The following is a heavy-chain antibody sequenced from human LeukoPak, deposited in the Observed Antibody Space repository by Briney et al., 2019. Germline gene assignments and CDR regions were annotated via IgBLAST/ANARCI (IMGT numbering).Heavy chain of an antibody. J-gene: IGHJ4*02. Sequence: PGGSLRLSCATSGFIFSGYYMSWIRQAPGKGLEWVSYISGSGNDISYADSVKGRFTISRDNAKGSLYLQMNSLRAADTAVYYCGTHAGRTGSDDWRQGTLVTVSS. D-gene: IGHD3/OR15-3a*01. CDR1: GFIFSGYY. CDR2: ISGSGNDI. V-gene: IGHV3-11*01. CDR3: GTHAGRTGSDD.